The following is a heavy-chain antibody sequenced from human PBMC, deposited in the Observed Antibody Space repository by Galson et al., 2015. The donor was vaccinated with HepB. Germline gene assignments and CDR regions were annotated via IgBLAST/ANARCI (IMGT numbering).Heavy chain of an antibody. V-gene: IGHV1-2*02. CDR3: ARGGEVVVVPAAMGY. CDR1: GYTFTGYY. Sequence: SVKVSCKASGYTFTGYYMHWVRQAPGQGLEWMGWINPNSGGTNYAQKFQGRVTMTRDTSISTAYMELSRLRSDDTAVYYCARGGEVVVVPAAMGYWGQGTLVTVSS. D-gene: IGHD2-2*01. J-gene: IGHJ4*02. CDR2: INPNSGGT.